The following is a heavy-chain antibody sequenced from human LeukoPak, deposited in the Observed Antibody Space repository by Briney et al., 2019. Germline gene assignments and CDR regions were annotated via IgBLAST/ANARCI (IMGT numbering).Heavy chain of an antibody. CDR3: ARDAGSSGWYTFDY. J-gene: IGHJ4*02. CDR1: GDSVSSNNGA. V-gene: IGHV6-1*01. Sequence: SQTLSVTCAISGDSVSSNNGAWNWIRQSPSRGLERLGRTYYRSKWYNDYAVSMKGRITINPDTSKNQFSLQLNSVTPEDTAVYYCARDAGSSGWYTFDYWGQGTLVTVSS. CDR2: TYYRSKWYN. D-gene: IGHD6-19*01.